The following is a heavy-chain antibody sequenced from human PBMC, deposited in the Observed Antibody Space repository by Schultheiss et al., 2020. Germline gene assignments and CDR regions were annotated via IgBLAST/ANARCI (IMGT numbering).Heavy chain of an antibody. CDR3: AKDLSEAGIFDY. V-gene: IGHV3-30*18. Sequence: GGSLRLSCAASGFTFSSYGMHWVRQAPGKGLEWVAVISYDGSNKYYADSVKGRFTISRDNSKNTLYLQMNSLRAEDTALYYCAKDLSEAGIFDYWGQGTLVTVSS. CDR1: GFTFSSYG. J-gene: IGHJ4*02. CDR2: ISYDGSNK. D-gene: IGHD6-19*01.